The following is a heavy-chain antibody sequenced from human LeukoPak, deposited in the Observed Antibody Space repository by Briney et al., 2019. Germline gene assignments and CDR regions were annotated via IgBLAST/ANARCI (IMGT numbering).Heavy chain of an antibody. CDR1: GGSISCGGSY. J-gene: IGHJ6*04. CDR2: ISYSGST. D-gene: IGHD2-2*01. V-gene: IGHV4-31*03. Sequence: PSQTLSLTCTVSGGSISCGGSYWSWIRQHPGKGLEWIGYISYSGSTYYNPSLKSRVTISVDTSKNQFSLKLSSVTAADTAVYYCARVSCSSTSCKRYYYYGMDVWGKGTTVTVSS. CDR3: ARVSCSSTSCKRYYYYGMDV.